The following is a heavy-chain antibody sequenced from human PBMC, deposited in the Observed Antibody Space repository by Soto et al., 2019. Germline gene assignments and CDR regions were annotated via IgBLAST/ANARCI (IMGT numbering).Heavy chain of an antibody. CDR3: AREETAWPLAYGLDV. V-gene: IGHV3-21*01. CDR2: IGRRNDI. D-gene: IGHD2-21*02. Sequence: LRLSCEASGFSFSTYSMHWVRQAPGKGLEWVSSIGRRNDIYYADSVKGRFTISRDNAKNSVSLQMNSLRDEDTAVYYCAREETAWPLAYGLDVWGQGTTVTVSS. CDR1: GFSFSTYS. J-gene: IGHJ6*02.